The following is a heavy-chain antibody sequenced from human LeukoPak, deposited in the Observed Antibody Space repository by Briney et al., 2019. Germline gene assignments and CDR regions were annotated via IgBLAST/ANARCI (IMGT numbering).Heavy chain of an antibody. CDR1: GGSFSGYY. CDR3: ARENYYDTSD. J-gene: IGHJ4*02. Sequence: SETLSLTCAVYGGSFSGYYWSWIRQPPGKGLEWIGEINHSGSTNYNPSLKSRVTISVDTSKNQFSLSLRSVTAADTAVYYCARENYYDTSDWGQGTLVTVSS. D-gene: IGHD3-22*01. CDR2: INHSGST. V-gene: IGHV4-34*01.